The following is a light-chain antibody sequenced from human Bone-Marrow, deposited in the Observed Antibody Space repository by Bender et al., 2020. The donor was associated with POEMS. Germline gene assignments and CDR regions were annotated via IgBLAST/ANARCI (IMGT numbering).Light chain of an antibody. Sequence: QSALTQPPSASGSPGQSVTISCTGTSSDVGGHNYVSWYQQHPGKAPKLMIYEVTKRPSGVSNRFSASKSGNTASLTISGLLAEDEADYYCSSYTSSSTLVFGGGTKLTVL. CDR1: SSDVGGHNY. CDR2: EVT. CDR3: SSYTSSSTLV. J-gene: IGLJ2*01. V-gene: IGLV2-14*01.